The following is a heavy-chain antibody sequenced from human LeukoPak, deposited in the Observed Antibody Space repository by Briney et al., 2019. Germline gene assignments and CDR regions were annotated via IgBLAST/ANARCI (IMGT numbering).Heavy chain of an antibody. CDR1: GYTFTSYY. J-gene: IGHJ4*02. D-gene: IGHD3-10*01. CDR2: INPSGGST. Sequence: ASVKVSCKASGYTFTSYYMHWVRQAPGQGLEWMGIINPSGGSTSYAQKFQGRVTMTRDTSTSTVYMELSSLRSEDTAVYYCARDRYYGSGSYSEYYFDYWGQGTLVTVSS. CDR3: ARDRYYGSGSYSEYYFDY. V-gene: IGHV1-46*01.